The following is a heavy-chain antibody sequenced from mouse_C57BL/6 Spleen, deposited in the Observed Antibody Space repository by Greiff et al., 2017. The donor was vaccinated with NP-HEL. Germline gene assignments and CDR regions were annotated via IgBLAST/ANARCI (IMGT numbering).Heavy chain of an antibody. CDR2: IDPSDSYT. V-gene: IGHV1-59*01. D-gene: IGHD2-1*01. CDR1: GYTFTSYW. J-gene: IGHJ3*01. CDR3: SYGNGAY. Sequence: QVQLQQPGAELVRPGTSVKLSCKASGYTFTSYWMHWVKQRPGQGLEWIGVIDPSDSYTNYNQKFKGKATLTVDTSSSTAYMQLSSLTSEDSAVYYCSYGNGAYWGQGTLVTVSA.